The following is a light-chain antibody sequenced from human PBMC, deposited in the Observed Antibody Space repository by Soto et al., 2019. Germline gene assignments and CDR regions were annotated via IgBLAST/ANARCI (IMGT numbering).Light chain of an antibody. CDR2: AAS. CDR1: QDIAGY. CDR3: QQAYSFPIT. Sequence: DIQVPHSPSSVSASVGDRVTITCRASQDIAGYLAWYQHKPGRAPELLIHAASSLQSGVPSRFSGSGSGTDFTLTINSLQPEDFATYYCQQAYSFPITFAQRTRLEIK. J-gene: IGKJ5*01. V-gene: IGKV1D-12*01.